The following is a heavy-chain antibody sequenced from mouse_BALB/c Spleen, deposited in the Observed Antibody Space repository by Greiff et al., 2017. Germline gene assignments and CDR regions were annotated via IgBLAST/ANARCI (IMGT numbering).Heavy chain of an antibody. Sequence: EVKLVESGGGLVKPGGSLKLSCAASGFTFSDYYMYWVRQTPEKRLEWVATISDGGSYTYYPDSVKGRFTISRDNAKNNLYLQMSSLKSEDTAMYYCARGGDGYFPFAYWGQGTLVTVSA. CDR2: ISDGGSYT. J-gene: IGHJ3*01. CDR1: GFTFSDYY. D-gene: IGHD2-3*01. CDR3: ARGGDGYFPFAY. V-gene: IGHV5-4*02.